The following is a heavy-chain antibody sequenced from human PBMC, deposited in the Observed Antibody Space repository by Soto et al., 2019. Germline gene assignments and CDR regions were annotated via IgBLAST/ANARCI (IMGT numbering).Heavy chain of an antibody. D-gene: IGHD2-21*01. CDR2: ISTYNGNT. Sequence: QVQLVQSGGEVKKPGASVKVSCKASGYTFNNYGISWVRQAPGQGLEWMGWISTYNGNTNYAQNLQDRVTMTTDTSTSTVYMELRSRTSDETPVYCRARDAYRVYSYWGQGTLVTASS. J-gene: IGHJ4*02. V-gene: IGHV1-18*01. CDR1: GYTFNNYG. CDR3: ARDAYRVYSY.